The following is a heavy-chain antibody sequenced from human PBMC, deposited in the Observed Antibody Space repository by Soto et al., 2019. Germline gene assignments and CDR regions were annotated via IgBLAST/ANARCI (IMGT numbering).Heavy chain of an antibody. V-gene: IGHV4-39*01. D-gene: IGHD2-15*01. CDR2: IYYSGST. J-gene: IGHJ4*02. Sequence: SETLSLTCTASGGSISSSSYYWGWIRQPPGKGLEWIGSIYYSGSTYYNPSLKSRVTISVDTSKNQFSLKLSSVTAADTAVYYCARQYCSGGSCYLDYWGQGTLVTVSS. CDR3: ARQYCSGGSCYLDY. CDR1: GGSISSSSYY.